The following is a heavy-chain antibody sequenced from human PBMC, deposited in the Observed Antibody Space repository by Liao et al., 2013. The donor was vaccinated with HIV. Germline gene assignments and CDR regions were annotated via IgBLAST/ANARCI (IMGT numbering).Heavy chain of an antibody. D-gene: IGHD2-2*01. J-gene: IGHJ5*02. CDR1: GGSISTYF. CDR3: ARVSSNEDWFDP. Sequence: QVQLQESGPRLVKPSETLSLTCTVSGGSISTYFWGWIRQPAGKGLQWIGRIYTSGSPSYNPSLKSRVTISVDTSKNQFSLKLSSVTAADTAVYYCARVSSNEDWFDPWGQGTLVTVSS. CDR2: IYTSGSP. V-gene: IGHV4-4*07.